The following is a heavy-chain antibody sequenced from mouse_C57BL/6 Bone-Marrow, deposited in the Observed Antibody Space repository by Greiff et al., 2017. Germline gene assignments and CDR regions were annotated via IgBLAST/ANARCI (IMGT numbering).Heavy chain of an antibody. CDR1: GFTFSSSW. J-gene: IGHJ2*01. CDR2: IRNIANNHST. Sequence: EVQLQESGGGLVQPGGSMTLSCAASGFTFSSSWMHWVRQSPEKGLEWVAEIRNIANNHSTYYAESVKGRFTISIDDSTSRVYLQMISLRAEDTGIYYCTYGNYWGQGTTLTVSS. D-gene: IGHD2-1*01. CDR3: TYGNY. V-gene: IGHV6-6*01.